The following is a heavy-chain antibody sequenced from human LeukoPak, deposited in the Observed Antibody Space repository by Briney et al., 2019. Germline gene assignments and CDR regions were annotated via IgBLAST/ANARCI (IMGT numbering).Heavy chain of an antibody. CDR1: GGSFSGYY. V-gene: IGHV4-34*01. J-gene: IGHJ3*02. Sequence: SETLSLTCAVYGGSFSGYYWSWIRQPPGKGLEWIGEINHSGSSNYNPSLKSRVTISLDTSKNRFSLKRSSATAADTAVYYFAGGGDSSGYYLLDAFDIWGQGTMVTVSS. D-gene: IGHD3-22*01. CDR2: INHSGSS. CDR3: AGGGDSSGYYLLDAFDI.